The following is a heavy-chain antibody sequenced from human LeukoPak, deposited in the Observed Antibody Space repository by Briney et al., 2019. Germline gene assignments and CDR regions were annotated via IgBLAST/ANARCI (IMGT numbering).Heavy chain of an antibody. CDR1: GYTFTSYG. CDR3: ARRAVGNSYYYYMDV. CDR2: ISAYNGNT. J-gene: IGHJ6*03. Sequence: ASVKVSCKASGYTFTSYGISWVRQAPGQGLEWMGWISAYNGNTNYAQKFQGRVTMTRDMSTSTVYMELSSLRSEDTAVYYCARRAVGNSYYYYMDVWGKGTTVTVSS. D-gene: IGHD6-19*01. V-gene: IGHV1-18*01.